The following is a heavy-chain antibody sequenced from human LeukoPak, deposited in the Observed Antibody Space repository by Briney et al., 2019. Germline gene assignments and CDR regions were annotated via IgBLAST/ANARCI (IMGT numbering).Heavy chain of an antibody. J-gene: IGHJ4*02. D-gene: IGHD3-22*01. CDR3: ARGEGEDSSGYPPLFDY. CDR2: INHSGST. Sequence: SETLSLTCAVYGGSFGGDYWSWIRQPPGKGLEWIGEINHSGSTNYNPSLKSRVTISVDTSKNQFSLKLSSVTAADTAVYYCARGEGEDSSGYPPLFDYWGQGTLVTVSS. CDR1: GGSFGGDY. V-gene: IGHV4-34*01.